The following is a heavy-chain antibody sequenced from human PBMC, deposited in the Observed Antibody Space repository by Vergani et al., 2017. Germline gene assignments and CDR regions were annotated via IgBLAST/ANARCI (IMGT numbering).Heavy chain of an antibody. CDR2: INHNSGGT. CDR3: ARGQGYYDSSGDYVTHFDY. V-gene: IGHV1-2*02. J-gene: IGHJ4*02. CDR1: GYTFTGYY. D-gene: IGHD3-22*01. Sequence: QVQLVQSGAEVKKPGASVKVSCKASGYTFTGYYMHWVRQAPGQGLEWMGWINHNSGGTNYAQKFQGRVTMTRDTSISTAYMELSRLRSDDTGVYYCARGQGYYDSSGDYVTHFDYWGQGTRVTVCS.